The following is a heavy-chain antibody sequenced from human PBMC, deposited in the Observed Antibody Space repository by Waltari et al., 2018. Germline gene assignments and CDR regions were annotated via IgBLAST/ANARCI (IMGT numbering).Heavy chain of an antibody. Sequence: EVQLLESGGGLVQPGGSLRLSCAASGFRFSTYVMNWVRQAPGKGFEGVSSISESGGISNYAASVMGRFTISRDNSKNTLYLQMNSLRVDDTAVYYCARGSGVDSWGQGTLVTISS. CDR2: ISESGGIS. V-gene: IGHV3-23*01. CDR3: ARGSGVDS. J-gene: IGHJ4*02. D-gene: IGHD7-27*01. CDR1: GFRFSTYV.